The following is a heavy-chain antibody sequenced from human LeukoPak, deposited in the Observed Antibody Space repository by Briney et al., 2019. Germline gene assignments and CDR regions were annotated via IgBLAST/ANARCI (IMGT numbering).Heavy chain of an antibody. V-gene: IGHV1-2*02. CDR1: GYTFTGYY. Sequence: ASVKVSCKASGYTFTGYYMHWVRQAPGQGLEWMGWINPNSGGTNYAQKFQGRVTMTRDTSISTAYMELSRLRSDDTAVYYCARAVGYGEGWLAFRLGLDVWGKGTTVTVSS. J-gene: IGHJ6*04. D-gene: IGHD4-17*01. CDR2: INPNSGGT. CDR3: ARAVGYGEGWLAFRLGLDV.